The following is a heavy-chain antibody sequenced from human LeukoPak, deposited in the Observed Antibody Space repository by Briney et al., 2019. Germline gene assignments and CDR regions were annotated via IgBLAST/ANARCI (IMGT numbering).Heavy chain of an antibody. D-gene: IGHD2/OR15-2a*01. CDR2: IKEDGSEG. J-gene: IGHJ4*02. CDR1: GFTFSNYW. V-gene: IGHV3-7*03. CDR3: ARALST. Sequence: GGSLRLSCAASGFTFSNYWMHWVRQAPGKGLEWVANIKEDGSEGYYVDSVKGRFSISRDNAKNSLFLQMNNLRVEDTAVYYCARALSTWGQGTLVTVSS.